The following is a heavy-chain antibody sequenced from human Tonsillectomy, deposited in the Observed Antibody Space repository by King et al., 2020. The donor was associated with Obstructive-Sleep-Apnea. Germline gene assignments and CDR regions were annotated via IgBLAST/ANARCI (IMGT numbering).Heavy chain of an antibody. CDR2: IYYSEST. D-gene: IGHD3-9*01. CDR3: AREEVFFDMLTGYYTGSPDFDY. CDR1: GGSISSSSYY. Sequence: QLQESGPGLVKPSETLSLTCTVSGGSISSSSYYWGWIRQPPGKGLEWIGSIYYSESTYYNPSLKSRVTISVDTSKNQFSLKLSSVTAADTAGYYCAREEVFFDMLTGYYTGSPDFDYWGQGTLVTVSS. J-gene: IGHJ4*02. V-gene: IGHV4-39*07.